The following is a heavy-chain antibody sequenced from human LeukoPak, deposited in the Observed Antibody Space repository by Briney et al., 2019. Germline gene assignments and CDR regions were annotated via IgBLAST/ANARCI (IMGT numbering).Heavy chain of an antibody. J-gene: IGHJ5*02. Sequence: ASVTVSCTASGYTFTSYYMHWVRQAPGQGLEWMGIINPSGGSTSYAQKFQGRVTMTRDTSTSTVYMELSSLRSEDTAVYYCARDHYDYGDYEANWFDPWGQGTLVTVSS. D-gene: IGHD4-17*01. CDR2: INPSGGST. V-gene: IGHV1-46*01. CDR1: GYTFTSYY. CDR3: ARDHYDYGDYEANWFDP.